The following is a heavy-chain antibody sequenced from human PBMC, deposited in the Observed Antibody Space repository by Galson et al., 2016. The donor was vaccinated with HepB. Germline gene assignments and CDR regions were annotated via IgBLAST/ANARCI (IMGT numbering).Heavy chain of an antibody. Sequence: SLRLSCAASGFTFSSYALSWVRQAPGKGLEWVSAITGSGGGTYYADSVKGRFTVSRDDSKNTLFLQMNSLSAEDTAVYYCASDPGALYNHLGSDVNQYGMDVWGQGTTVTVSS. D-gene: IGHD3-3*02. CDR2: ITGSGGGT. CDR1: GFTFSSYA. CDR3: ASDPGALYNHLGSDVNQYGMDV. V-gene: IGHV3-23*01. J-gene: IGHJ6*02.